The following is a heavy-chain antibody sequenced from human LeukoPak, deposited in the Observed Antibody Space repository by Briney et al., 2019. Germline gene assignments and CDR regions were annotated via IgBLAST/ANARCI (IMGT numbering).Heavy chain of an antibody. CDR3: ARVPRGGYCYYYMDV. D-gene: IGHD3-10*01. CDR1: GGSFSGYY. CDR2: IFYSGST. Sequence: PSETLSLTCAVYGGSFSGYYWSWIRQPPGKGLEWIGNIFYSGSTYYSPSLKSRVTISLDTSRNQFSLKLSQVTAADTAVYYCARVPRGGYCYYYMDVWGKGTTVTVSS. V-gene: IGHV4-34*12. J-gene: IGHJ6*03.